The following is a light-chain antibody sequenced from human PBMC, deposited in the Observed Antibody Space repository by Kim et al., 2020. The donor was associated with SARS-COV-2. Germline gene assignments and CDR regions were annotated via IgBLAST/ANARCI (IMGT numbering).Light chain of an antibody. V-gene: IGKV1-9*01. J-gene: IGKJ1*01. Sequence: ASIGDRVTSTCRASQGISNYLAWYQQNPGKAPKLLIYAASTLESGVPSRFSGGGSGTEFTLTISSLQPEDFATYYCLQFSVYPRTFGQGTKVDIK. CDR1: QGISNY. CDR3: LQFSVYPRT. CDR2: AAS.